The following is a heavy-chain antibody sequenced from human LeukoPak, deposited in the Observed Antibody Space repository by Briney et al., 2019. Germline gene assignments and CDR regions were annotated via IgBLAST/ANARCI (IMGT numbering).Heavy chain of an antibody. J-gene: IGHJ4*02. D-gene: IGHD3-22*01. CDR1: GGSISSYY. CDR2: TYYSGST. CDR3: ARDLDSSGYSDY. V-gene: IGHV4-59*01. Sequence: SETLSLTCTVSGGSISSYYWSWIRQPPGKGLEWIGYTYYSGSTNYNPSLKSRVTISVDTSKNQFSLKLSSVTAADTAVYYCARDLDSSGYSDYWGQGTLVTVSS.